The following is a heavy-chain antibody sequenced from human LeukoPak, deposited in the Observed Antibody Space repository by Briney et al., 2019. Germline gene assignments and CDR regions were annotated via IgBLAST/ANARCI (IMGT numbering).Heavy chain of an antibody. J-gene: IGHJ4*02. CDR3: ARGWTMVAEKN. Sequence: SETLSLTCAVYGESFSGYYWSWIRQPPGKGLEWIGEINHSGSTNYNPSLKSRVTISLDTSKNQFSLNLTSVTAADTAVYYCARGWTMVAEKNWGQGILVTVSS. CDR1: GESFSGYY. D-gene: IGHD4/OR15-4a*01. V-gene: IGHV4-34*01. CDR2: INHSGST.